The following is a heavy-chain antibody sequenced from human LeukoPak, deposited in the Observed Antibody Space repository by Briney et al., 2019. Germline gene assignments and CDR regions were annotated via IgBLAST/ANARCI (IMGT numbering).Heavy chain of an antibody. J-gene: IGHJ4*02. V-gene: IGHV3-15*01. D-gene: IGHD5-24*01. Sequence: GGSLRLSCVVSGLTFRDAWISWVRQAPGKGLEWIGRIKGRTYSETADFAAPEKGRFTLSRDDSKNTVYLQMNSLNTEDTAMYFCAWMATVLSVDVWGQGTLVTVFS. CDR3: AWMATVLSVDV. CDR2: IKGRTYSETA. CDR1: GLTFRDAW.